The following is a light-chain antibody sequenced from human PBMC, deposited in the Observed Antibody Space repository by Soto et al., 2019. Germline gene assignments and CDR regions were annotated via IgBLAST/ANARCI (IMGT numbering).Light chain of an antibody. CDR2: AAS. Sequence: DIQMTQSPSSLSASVGDRLTITCRASQSISSYLDWYQQKPGKAPKLLIYAASSLQSGVSSRFSGSGSGTDFTLTISSLQPEDFATYYCQQSYNTPRTFGRGTKVEIK. V-gene: IGKV1-39*01. CDR1: QSISSY. CDR3: QQSYNTPRT. J-gene: IGKJ4*02.